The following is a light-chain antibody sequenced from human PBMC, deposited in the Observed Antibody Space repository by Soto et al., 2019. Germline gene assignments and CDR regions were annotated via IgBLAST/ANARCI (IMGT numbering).Light chain of an antibody. Sequence: DIPMTQSPSSLSASVGDRVTITCRASQNINNYLNWYQQRPGKAPKLLIYAASNFQSGVPSRFSGSGSKTDFTLTISSLQPEDFATYYCQQSYTTPVTFGQGTKVDIK. CDR3: QQSYTTPVT. CDR2: AAS. CDR1: QNINNY. V-gene: IGKV1-39*01. J-gene: IGKJ1*01.